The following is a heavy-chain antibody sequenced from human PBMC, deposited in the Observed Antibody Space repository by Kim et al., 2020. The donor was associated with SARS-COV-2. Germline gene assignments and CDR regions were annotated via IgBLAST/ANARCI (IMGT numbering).Heavy chain of an antibody. V-gene: IGHV4-39*01. CDR1: GGSISSSSYY. CDR3: ARHVSVAARPWYFGY. CDR2: IYYSEST. J-gene: IGHJ4*02. Sequence: SETLSLTCTVSGGSISSSSYYWGWLRQPPGKGLEWIGSIYYSESTYSNPSLKSRVTITVDTSKNQFSLKLSSVTAAATAVYYCARHVSVAARPWYFGYWGQGTLVTVSS. D-gene: IGHD6-6*01.